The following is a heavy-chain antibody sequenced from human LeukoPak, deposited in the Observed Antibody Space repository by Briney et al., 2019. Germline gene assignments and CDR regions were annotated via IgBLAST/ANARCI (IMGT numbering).Heavy chain of an antibody. Sequence: ASVKVSCKASGGTFSSYAISWVRQAPGQGLEWMGRIIPILGIANYAQKFQGRVTITADKSTSTAYMELSSLRSEDTAVYYCARDSADSSAFDYWGQGTLVTVSS. CDR1: GGTFSSYA. V-gene: IGHV1-69*04. J-gene: IGHJ4*02. CDR3: ARDSADSSAFDY. CDR2: IIPILGIA. D-gene: IGHD3-22*01.